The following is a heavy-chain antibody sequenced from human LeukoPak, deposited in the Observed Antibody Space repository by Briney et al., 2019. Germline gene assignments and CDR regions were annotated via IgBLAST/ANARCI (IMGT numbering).Heavy chain of an antibody. V-gene: IGHV4-31*03. CDR3: AREGRFDDFWSGYIDY. D-gene: IGHD3-3*01. CDR2: IYYSGST. J-gene: IGHJ4*02. CDR1: GGSISSGGYY. Sequence: PSQTLSLTCTVSGGSISSGGYYWSWTRQHPGKGLEWIGYIYYSGSTYYNPSLKSRVTISVDTSKNQFSLKLSSVTAADTAVYYCAREGRFDDFWSGYIDYWGQGTLVTVSS.